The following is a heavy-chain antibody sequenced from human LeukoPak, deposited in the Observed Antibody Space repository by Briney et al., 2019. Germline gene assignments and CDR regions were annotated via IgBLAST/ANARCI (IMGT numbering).Heavy chain of an antibody. CDR3: AKDIAAAPYFFDY. J-gene: IGHJ4*02. CDR1: GFIFSSFW. D-gene: IGHD6-13*01. Sequence: GGSLRLSCAASGFIFSSFWMHWVRQVPGKGLVWVSHINSDGRTTDYADSVRGRFTISRDNAKNTPYLQMNRLTVEDTAVYYCAKDIAAAPYFFDYWGQGTLVTVSS. V-gene: IGHV3-74*01. CDR2: INSDGRTT.